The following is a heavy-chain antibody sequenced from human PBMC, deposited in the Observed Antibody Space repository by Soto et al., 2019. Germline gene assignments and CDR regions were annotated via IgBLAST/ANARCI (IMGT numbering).Heavy chain of an antibody. CDR3: ARDGRGRVYYYGMDV. CDR2: IYSGGST. V-gene: IGHV3-53*01. J-gene: IGHJ6*02. Sequence: EVQLVESGGGLIQPGGSLRLSCAASGFTVSSNYMSWVRQAPGKGLEWVSVIYSGGSTYYADSVKGRFTISRDNSKNTLDLQMNSLRAEDTAVYYCARDGRGRVYYYGMDVWGQGTTVTVSS. CDR1: GFTVSSNY. D-gene: IGHD3-10*01.